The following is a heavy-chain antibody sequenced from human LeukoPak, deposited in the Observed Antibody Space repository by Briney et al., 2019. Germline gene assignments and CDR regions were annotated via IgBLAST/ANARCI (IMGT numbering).Heavy chain of an antibody. CDR3: ARWPNCSSTSCPLDY. Sequence: PSETLSLTCTVSGGFFSSCYWRWIRQPPGKGLEWIGYIYYSGSPNYNPSLKSRVTISVDTSKNQFPLKLSSVTAADTAVYYCARWPNCSSTSCPLDYWGQGTLVTVSS. J-gene: IGHJ4*02. V-gene: IGHV4-59*13. D-gene: IGHD2-2*01. CDR1: GGFFSSCY. CDR2: IYYSGSP.